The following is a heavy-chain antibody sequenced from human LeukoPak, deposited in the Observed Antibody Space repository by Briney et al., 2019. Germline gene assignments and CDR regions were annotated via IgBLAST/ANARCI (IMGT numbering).Heavy chain of an antibody. Sequence: GGSLRLSCAASGFNFSSYAMSWVRQAPGKGLEWVSAISGSGGYTDYADSVKGRFTISRDNSKNTLYLQMNSLRAEDTAVYYCAKDVVVVPAAQLLFDPWGQGTLVTVSS. D-gene: IGHD2-2*01. V-gene: IGHV3-23*01. CDR2: ISGSGGYT. CDR3: AKDVVVVPAAQLLFDP. J-gene: IGHJ5*02. CDR1: GFNFSSYA.